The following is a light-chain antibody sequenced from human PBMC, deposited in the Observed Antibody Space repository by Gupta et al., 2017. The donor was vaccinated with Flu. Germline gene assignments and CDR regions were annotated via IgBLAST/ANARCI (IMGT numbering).Light chain of an antibody. CDR3: QQEYSTPWT. V-gene: IGKV4-1*01. CDR1: QNGLYSSNNKNY. J-gene: IGKJ1*01. Sequence: DIVMIQSPDSLSVSLGERATINCKCSQNGLYSSNNKNYLAWYQQKPGQPPKLLIYWASTRESGVPDRFSGRGFGTDFTLTISSLQAEDVAVYYCQQEYSTPWTFGQGTKVEIK. CDR2: WAS.